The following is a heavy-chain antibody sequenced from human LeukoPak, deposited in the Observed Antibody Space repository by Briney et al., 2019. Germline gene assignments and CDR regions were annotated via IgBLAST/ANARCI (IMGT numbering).Heavy chain of an antibody. D-gene: IGHD6-19*01. J-gene: IGHJ4*02. CDR1: GFTFSSYA. CDR2: ISYDGSNK. CDR3: AREVSSGWNFDY. V-gene: IGHV3-30-3*01. Sequence: GRSLRLSCAASGFTFSSYAMHWVRQAPGKGLEWVAVISYDGSNKYYADSVKGRFTISRDNSKNTLYLQMNSLRAEDTAVYYCAREVSSGWNFDYWGQGTLVTVSS.